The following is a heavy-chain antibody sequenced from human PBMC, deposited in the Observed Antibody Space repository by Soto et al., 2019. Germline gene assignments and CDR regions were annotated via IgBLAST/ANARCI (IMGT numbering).Heavy chain of an antibody. CDR3: ARGAQGFFPVSGISFYFDH. CDR2: VHPDSGGT. CDR1: GYIFPDHL. Sequence: ASVHVSCKTSGYIFPDHLIHWLRQYPGQGLQWVGWVHPDSGGTNVAQASQDRVTMTADTSITTAYMDLARLRPDDPATFYCARGAQGFFPVSGISFYFDHGGQGTPVTVS. D-gene: IGHD2-15*01. V-gene: IGHV1-2*02. J-gene: IGHJ4*02.